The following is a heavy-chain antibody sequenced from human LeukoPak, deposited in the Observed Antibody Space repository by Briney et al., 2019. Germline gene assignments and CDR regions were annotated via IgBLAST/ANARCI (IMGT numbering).Heavy chain of an antibody. V-gene: IGHV4-59*01. CDR3: ARFKGTMVRGVNHWFDP. CDR1: GGSISSYY. D-gene: IGHD3-10*01. J-gene: IGHJ5*02. Sequence: SETLSLTCTVSGGSISSYYWSWIRQPPGKGLEWIGYIYYSGSTNYNPPLKSRVTISVDTSKNQFSLKLSSVTAADAAVYYCARFKGTMVRGVNHWFDPWGQGTLVTVSS. CDR2: IYYSGST.